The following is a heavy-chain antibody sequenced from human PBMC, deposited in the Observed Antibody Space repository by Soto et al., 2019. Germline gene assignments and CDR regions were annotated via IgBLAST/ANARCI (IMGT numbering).Heavy chain of an antibody. CDR3: AREASYYGAFGI. CDR2: IWYDGSNK. CDR1: GFTFSSYG. Sequence: QVQLVESGGGVVQPGRSLRLSCAASGFTFSSYGMHWVRQAPGKGLEWVAVIWYDGSNKYYADSVKGRFTISRDNSKNTLYLQMNSLRAEDTAVYYCAREASYYGAFGIWGQGTMVTVSS. D-gene: IGHD1-26*01. J-gene: IGHJ3*02. V-gene: IGHV3-33*01.